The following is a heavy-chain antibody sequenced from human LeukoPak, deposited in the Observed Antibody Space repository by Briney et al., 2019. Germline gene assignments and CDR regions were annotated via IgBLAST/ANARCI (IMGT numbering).Heavy chain of an antibody. CDR1: GSTFRDYF. V-gene: IGHV3-11*01. D-gene: IGHD3-22*01. CDR3: ARATYDSSAVDAFDI. CDR2: TNTAGNTI. Sequence: PGGSLRLSCAASGSTFRDYFMSWIRQAPGKGLEWAAYTNTAGNTIYYADSMKGRFTISRDNAKNSLYLQMNTLRAEDTAVYYCARATYDSSAVDAFDIWGQGTMVTVSP. J-gene: IGHJ3*02.